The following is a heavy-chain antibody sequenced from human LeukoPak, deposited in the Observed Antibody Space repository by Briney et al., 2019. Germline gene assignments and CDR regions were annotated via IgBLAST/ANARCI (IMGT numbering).Heavy chain of an antibody. Sequence: GGSLKLSCAASGLTLSNSDMHWVRQASGKGLEWVGRIRSKADSHATAYAASVKGRFTISRDDSKNTAYLQMNSLKTEDTAVYYCTRLDCSGGSCANDYWGQGTLVTVSS. CDR1: GLTLSNSD. D-gene: IGHD2-15*01. CDR2: IRSKADSHAT. CDR3: TRLDCSGGSCANDY. V-gene: IGHV3-73*01. J-gene: IGHJ4*02.